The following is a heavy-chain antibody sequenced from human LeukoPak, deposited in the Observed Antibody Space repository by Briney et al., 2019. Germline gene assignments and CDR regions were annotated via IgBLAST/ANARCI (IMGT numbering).Heavy chain of an antibody. J-gene: IGHJ3*02. V-gene: IGHV4-39*07. CDR2: INHSGST. CDR3: ARSPVVMSRRGPSHAFDI. CDR1: GDSVSSNNYY. Sequence: SETLSLTCSVSGDSVSSNNYYWGWIRQPPGKGLEWIGEINHSGSTNYNPSLKSRVTISVDTSKNQFSLKLSSVTAADTAVYYCARSPVVMSRRGPSHAFDIWGQGTMVTVSS. D-gene: IGHD2/OR15-2a*01.